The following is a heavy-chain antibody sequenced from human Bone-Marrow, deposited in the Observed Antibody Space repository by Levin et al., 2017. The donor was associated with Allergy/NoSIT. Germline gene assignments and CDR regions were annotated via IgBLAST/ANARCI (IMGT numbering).Heavy chain of an antibody. V-gene: IGHV1-46*01. CDR1: GYTFTSYY. D-gene: IGHD2-15*01. Sequence: GASVKVSCKASGYTFTSYYMHWVRQAPGQGLEWMGIINPSGGSTSYAQKFQGRVTMTRDTSTSTVYMELSSLRSEDTAVYYCAREGLGYCSGGSCYPNDYWGQGTLVTVSS. CDR2: INPSGGST. CDR3: AREGLGYCSGGSCYPNDY. J-gene: IGHJ4*02.